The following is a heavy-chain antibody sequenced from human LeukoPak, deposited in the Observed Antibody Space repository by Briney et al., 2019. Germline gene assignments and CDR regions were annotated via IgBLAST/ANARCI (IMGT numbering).Heavy chain of an antibody. V-gene: IGHV6-1*01. CDR1: GDSVSSNSAA. J-gene: IGHJ3*02. CDR3: ARDSRGYTIFGVVISAFDI. Sequence: SQTLSLTCAISGDSVSSNSAAWNWIRQSPSRGLEWLGRTYYRSKWYNDYAVSVKSRITINPDTSKNQFSLQLNSVTPEDTAVYYCARDSRGYTIFGVVISAFDIWGQGTMVTVSS. D-gene: IGHD3-3*01. CDR2: TYYRSKWYN.